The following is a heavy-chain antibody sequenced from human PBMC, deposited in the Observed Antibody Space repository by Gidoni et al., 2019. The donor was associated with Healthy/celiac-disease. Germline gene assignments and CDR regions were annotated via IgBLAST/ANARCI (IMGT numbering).Heavy chain of an antibody. D-gene: IGHD3-22*01. V-gene: IGHV3-23*04. CDR1: GFTFSSYA. CDR2: ISGSGGST. CDR3: AKDRSSGYFSSDAFDI. Sequence: EVQLVESGGGLVQPGGSLRLSCAASGFTFSSYAMSWVRQAPGKGLEWVSAISGSGGSTYYADSVKGRFTISRDNSKNTLYLQMNSLRAEDTAVYYCAKDRSSGYFSSDAFDIWGQGTMVTVSS. J-gene: IGHJ3*02.